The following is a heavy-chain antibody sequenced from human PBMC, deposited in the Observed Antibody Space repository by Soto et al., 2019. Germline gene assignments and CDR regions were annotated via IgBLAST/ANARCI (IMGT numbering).Heavy chain of an antibody. CDR2: VYYSGST. D-gene: IGHD3-9*01. Sequence: TSETLSLTCAVYGGSFSDYYWGWVRQPPGKGLEWIGSVYYSGSTYYNPSLEGRVTISVDKSKNQFSLKLMSLSAADTAVYYCGRLEGLATISYYFDYWGQGALVTVSS. J-gene: IGHJ4*02. V-gene: IGHV4-39*01. CDR1: GGSFSDYY. CDR3: GRLEGLATISYYFDY.